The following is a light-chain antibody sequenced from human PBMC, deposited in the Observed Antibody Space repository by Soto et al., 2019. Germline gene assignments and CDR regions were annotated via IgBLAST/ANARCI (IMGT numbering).Light chain of an antibody. CDR3: QQYGGSPYT. J-gene: IGKJ2*01. Sequence: EIVLTQSPGTLSLSPGEGATLSCRSSQYIATSYLAWYQQRRGQAPRLLIYGASSRATGIPDRFSGSGSGTDFTLTINRLEPEDFAVYYCQQYGGSPYTFGQGTTVEIK. V-gene: IGKV3-20*01. CDR2: GAS. CDR1: QYIATSY.